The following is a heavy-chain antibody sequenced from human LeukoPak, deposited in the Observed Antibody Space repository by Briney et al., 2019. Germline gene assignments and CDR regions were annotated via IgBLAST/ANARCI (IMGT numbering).Heavy chain of an antibody. J-gene: IGHJ5*02. CDR1: GFTFDNYG. CDR2: INWNGGST. D-gene: IGHD2-2*02. Sequence: PGASLRLSCAASGFTFDNYGMSWVRQDPGKGLEWVSGINWNGGSTGYADSVKGRFTISRDNAKNSLYLQMNSLRAEDTAFYHCARDGGYCSSTSCYKWFDPWGQGTLVTVSS. CDR3: ARDGGYCSSTSCYKWFDP. V-gene: IGHV3-20*01.